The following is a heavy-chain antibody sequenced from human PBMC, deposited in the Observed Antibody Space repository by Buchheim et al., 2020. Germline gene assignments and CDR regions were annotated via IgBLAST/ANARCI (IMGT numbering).Heavy chain of an antibody. CDR1: GFTFSSYG. J-gene: IGHJ4*02. V-gene: IGHV3-30*18. CDR3: AKEDYDGSGSYLGY. D-gene: IGHD3-10*01. CDR2: ISHDGSNK. Sequence: QVQLVESGGGVVQPGRSLRLSCAASGFTFSSYGMHWVRQAPGKGLEWVAVISHDGSNKYYADSVKGRFTISRANSKNTLFLQMNSLGAEDTAVYYCAKEDYDGSGSYLGYWGQGTL.